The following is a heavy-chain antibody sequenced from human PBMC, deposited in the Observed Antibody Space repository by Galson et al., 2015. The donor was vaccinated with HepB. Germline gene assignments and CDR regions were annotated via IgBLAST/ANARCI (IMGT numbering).Heavy chain of an antibody. CDR1: EFTFSSYW. J-gene: IGHJ3*02. CDR3: ARDDFDI. Sequence: SLRVSCAASEFTFSSYWMSWVRQTPGKGLEWVGNIKQDGSEKYYANTVKGRFTISRDNADQTLFMHMNSLKASDTAMYYCARDDFDIWGQGTMVTVSS. V-gene: IGHV3-7*03. CDR2: IKQDGSEK.